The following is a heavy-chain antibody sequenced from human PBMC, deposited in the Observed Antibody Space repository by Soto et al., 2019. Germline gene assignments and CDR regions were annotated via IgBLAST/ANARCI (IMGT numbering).Heavy chain of an antibody. V-gene: IGHV3-7*01. J-gene: IGHJ6*03. D-gene: IGHD4-17*01. CDR3: ARSCFGDRYYYYYYMDV. Sequence: GGSLRLSCAASGFTFSSYWMSWVRQAPGKGLEWVANIKQDGSEKYYVDSVKGRFTISRDNAKNSLYLQMNSLRAEDTAVYYCARSCFGDRYYYYYYMDVWGKGTTVTVSS. CDR2: IKQDGSEK. CDR1: GFTFSSYW.